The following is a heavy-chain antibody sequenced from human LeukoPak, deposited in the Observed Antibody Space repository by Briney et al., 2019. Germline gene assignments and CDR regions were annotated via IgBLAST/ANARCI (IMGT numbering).Heavy chain of an antibody. CDR2: ISAYNGNT. V-gene: IGHV1-18*01. Sequence: ASVKVSCKASGYTFSSYGVSWVRQAPGQGLEWMGWISAYNGNTNYAQKFQGRVTMTTDTSTSTAYMELRSLTAGDTAVHYCARDAVLPAAIFPNWFDPWGQGTLVTVSS. D-gene: IGHD2-2*01. CDR3: ARDAVLPAAIFPNWFDP. CDR1: GYTFSSYG. J-gene: IGHJ5*02.